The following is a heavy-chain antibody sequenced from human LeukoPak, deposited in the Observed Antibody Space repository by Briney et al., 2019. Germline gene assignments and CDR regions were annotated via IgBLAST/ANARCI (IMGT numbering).Heavy chain of an antibody. V-gene: IGHV4-39*02. D-gene: IGHD1-26*01. J-gene: IGHJ4*02. Sequence: KSSETLSLTCTVSSGSINNNTFYWGWVRQPPGRGLEWLGSLYYSGSTYYNPSLKSRIAISVDTSKNHFSLKMRSVTAADTAVYYCARRSDSGSDDGEDYFDNWGQGTLVTVSS. CDR2: LYYSGST. CDR3: ARRSDSGSDDGEDYFDN. CDR1: SGSINNNTFY.